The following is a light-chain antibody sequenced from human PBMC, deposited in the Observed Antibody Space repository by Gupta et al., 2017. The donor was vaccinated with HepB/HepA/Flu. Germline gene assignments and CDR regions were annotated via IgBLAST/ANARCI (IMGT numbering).Light chain of an antibody. CDR2: GAS. Sequence: EFVLTQLPGTLSLSPGERATLSCRASQSVSSSYLAWYRQKPGQAPSLLIYGASSRATGIPDRFSGSGSGTDFTLTISRLEPEDFAVYYCQQYGSSPCSFGQGTKLEIK. CDR1: QSVSSSY. J-gene: IGKJ2*04. CDR3: QQYGSSPCS. V-gene: IGKV3-20*01.